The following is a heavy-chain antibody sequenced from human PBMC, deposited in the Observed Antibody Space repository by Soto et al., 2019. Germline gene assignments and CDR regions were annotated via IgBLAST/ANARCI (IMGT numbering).Heavy chain of an antibody. Sequence: ASVKVSCKASGYTFTSYYMHWVRQAPEQGLEWMGIINPSGGSTSYAQKFQGRVTMTRDTSTSTVYMELSSLRSEDTAVYYCARRRYCSGGSCINYGMDVWGQGTTVTVSS. CDR2: INPSGGST. CDR1: GYTFTSYY. J-gene: IGHJ6*02. V-gene: IGHV1-46*01. D-gene: IGHD2-15*01. CDR3: ARRRYCSGGSCINYGMDV.